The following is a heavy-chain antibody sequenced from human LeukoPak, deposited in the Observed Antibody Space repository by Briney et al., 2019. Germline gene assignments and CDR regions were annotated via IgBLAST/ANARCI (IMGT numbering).Heavy chain of an antibody. J-gene: IGHJ4*02. V-gene: IGHV1-69*05. Sequence: SVKVSCKASGGTFSSYAISWVRQAPGQGLEWMGGIIPIFGTANYAQKFQARVTITRDTSASTAYMELSSLRSVDTAVYYCARDPIGSRWPYYFDYWGQGTLVTVSS. D-gene: IGHD6-13*01. CDR2: IIPIFGTA. CDR3: ARDPIGSRWPYYFDY. CDR1: GGTFSSYA.